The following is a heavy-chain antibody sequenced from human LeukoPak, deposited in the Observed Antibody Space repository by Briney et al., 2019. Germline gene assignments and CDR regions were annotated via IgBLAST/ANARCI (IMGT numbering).Heavy chain of an antibody. CDR3: AKEKYSSGWNSPIDY. V-gene: IGHV3-23*01. J-gene: IGHJ4*02. CDR2: ISGSGGST. Sequence: GGSLRLSCAASGFTFSNYAMSWVRQAPGKGLGWVSAISGSGGSTYYADSVKGRFTISRDNSKNTLYLQMNSLRAEDTAVYYCAKEKYSSGWNSPIDYWGQGTLVTVSS. D-gene: IGHD6-19*01. CDR1: GFTFSNYA.